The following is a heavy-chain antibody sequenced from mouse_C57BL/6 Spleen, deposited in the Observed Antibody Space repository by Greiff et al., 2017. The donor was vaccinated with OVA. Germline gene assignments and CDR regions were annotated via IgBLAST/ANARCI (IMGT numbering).Heavy chain of an antibody. CDR1: GYTFTEYT. CDR2: FYPGSGSI. CDR3: ARHEAPYYYGSSSYAMDY. Sequence: VKLQESGAELVKPGASVKLSCKASGYTFTEYTIHRVKQRSGQGLEWIGWFYPGSGSIKYNEKFKDKATLTADKSSSTVYMELSRLTSEDSAVYFCARHEAPYYYGSSSYAMDYWGQGTSVTVSS. V-gene: IGHV1-62-2*01. J-gene: IGHJ4*01. D-gene: IGHD1-1*01.